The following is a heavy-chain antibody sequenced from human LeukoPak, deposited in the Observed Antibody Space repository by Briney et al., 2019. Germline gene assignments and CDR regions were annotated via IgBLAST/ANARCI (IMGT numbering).Heavy chain of an antibody. J-gene: IGHJ3*02. CDR3: ARSRTMVRGVTDAFDI. V-gene: IGHV4-61*02. CDR2: IYTSGST. Sequence: SETLSLTCTVSGGSISSTGYYWTWIRQPAGKGLEWIGRIYTSGSTNYNPSLKSRVTISVDTSKNQFSLKLSSVTAADTAVYYCARSRTMVRGVTDAFDIWGQGTMVTVSS. D-gene: IGHD3-10*01. CDR1: GGSISSTGYY.